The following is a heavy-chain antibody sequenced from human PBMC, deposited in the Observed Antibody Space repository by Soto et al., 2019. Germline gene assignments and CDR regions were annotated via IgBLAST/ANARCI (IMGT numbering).Heavy chain of an antibody. CDR1: GFTFSSYW. CDR2: IKHDGSEK. J-gene: IGHJ4*02. D-gene: IGHD5-18*01. CDR3: ARDRWAASHFDY. V-gene: IGHV3-7*05. Sequence: EVQLVESGGGLVQPGGSLRLSCAASGFTFSSYWMTWVRQAPGKGLEWVATIKHDGSEKYFVDSVKGRFTISRDNAKNSLYLQMNSLRAEDTAVYYCARDRWAASHFDYWGQGTLVTVSS.